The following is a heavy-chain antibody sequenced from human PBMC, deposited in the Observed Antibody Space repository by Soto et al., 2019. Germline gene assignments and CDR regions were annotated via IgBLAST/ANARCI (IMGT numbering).Heavy chain of an antibody. Sequence: EVQLLESGGGLVRPGGSLRLSCAASGFTFSSYAMTWVRQAPGKGLEWVSGVSGTGGSAYYADSVKGRFTISRDKSTNTLYLQMNTLRDEDTAVYYCARDNGMAGSFDPWGQGTLVTVSS. CDR1: GFTFSSYA. CDR2: VSGTGGSA. J-gene: IGHJ5*02. CDR3: ARDNGMAGSFDP. V-gene: IGHV3-23*01. D-gene: IGHD2-8*01.